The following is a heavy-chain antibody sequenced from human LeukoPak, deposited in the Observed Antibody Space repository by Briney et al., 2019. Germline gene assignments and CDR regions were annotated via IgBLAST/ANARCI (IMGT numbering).Heavy chain of an antibody. CDR2: LSGGGDTT. V-gene: IGHV3-23*01. J-gene: IGHJ5*02. CDR1: GFTFSSYD. Sequence: VGSLRLSCGASGFTFSSYDMCWVRQAPGKGLEWVSGLSGGGDTTYYLDSVKGRFSISRDNSKNTLYLQMNSLRAEDTAVYYCARGSGDIVVVPAASGFDPWGQGTLVTVSS. CDR3: ARGSGDIVVVPAASGFDP. D-gene: IGHD2-2*01.